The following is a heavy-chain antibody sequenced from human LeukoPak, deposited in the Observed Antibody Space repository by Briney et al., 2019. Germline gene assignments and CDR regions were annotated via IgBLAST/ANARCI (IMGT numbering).Heavy chain of an antibody. CDR1: GDSVSSNSAA. CDR2: TYYRSKWYN. CDR3: ARGPAGGYSYGYDLIYYYYYMDV. V-gene: IGHV6-1*01. Sequence: SQTLSLTCAISGDSVSSNSAAWNWIRQSPSRGLEWLGRTYYRSKWYNDYAVSVESRITINPDTSKNQFSLQLNSVTPEDTAVHYCARGPAGGYSYGYDLIYYYYYMDVWGKGTTVTVSS. J-gene: IGHJ6*03. D-gene: IGHD5-18*01.